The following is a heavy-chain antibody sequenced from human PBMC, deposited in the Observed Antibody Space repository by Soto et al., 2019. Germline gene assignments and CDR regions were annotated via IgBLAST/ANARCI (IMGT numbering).Heavy chain of an antibody. J-gene: IGHJ6*02. D-gene: IGHD3-16*01. CDR3: ARMGDVPYYYYGLDV. CDR2: ISGYNANT. CDR1: GYSFTRYG. Sequence: QVQLVQSGAEVKKPGASVKVSCKASGYSFTRYGISWVRQAPGQGLEWMGWISGYNANTNYPENLQGRVTMTTDTSTSTAYMEVRNLISDDTAVYYCARMGDVPYYYYGLDVWGQVTTVTVSS. V-gene: IGHV1-18*01.